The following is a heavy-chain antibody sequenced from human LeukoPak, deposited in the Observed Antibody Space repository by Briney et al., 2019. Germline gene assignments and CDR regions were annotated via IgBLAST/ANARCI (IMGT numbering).Heavy chain of an antibody. CDR2: IIPIPGIA. Sequence: SVKVSCKASGGTFSSYAISWVRQAPGQGLEWMGRIIPIPGIANYAQKFQGRVTITADKSTTTVFMELSSLRSEDTAVYFCARARRSDSSWYDYWGQGTLVSVSS. V-gene: IGHV1-69*04. CDR3: ARARRSDSSWYDY. CDR1: GGTFSSYA. J-gene: IGHJ4*02. D-gene: IGHD6-13*01.